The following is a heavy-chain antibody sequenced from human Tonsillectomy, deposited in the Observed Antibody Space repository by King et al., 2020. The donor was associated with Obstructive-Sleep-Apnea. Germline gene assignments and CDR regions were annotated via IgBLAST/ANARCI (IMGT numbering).Heavy chain of an antibody. D-gene: IGHD4-17*01. Sequence: VQLVESGGGVVQPGRSLRLSCAASGFTFSSYAIHWVRQAPGKGLEWVAVISYDGSNKYYADSVKGRFTISRDNSKNTLYLQMNSLRAEDTAVYYCARDRDYGDYDWYFDLWGRGTLVTVSS. CDR3: ARDRDYGDYDWYFDL. V-gene: IGHV3-30*04. J-gene: IGHJ2*01. CDR2: ISYDGSNK. CDR1: GFTFSSYA.